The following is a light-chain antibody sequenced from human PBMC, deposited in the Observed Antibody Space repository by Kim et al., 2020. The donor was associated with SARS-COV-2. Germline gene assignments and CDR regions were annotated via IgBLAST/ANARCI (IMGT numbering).Light chain of an antibody. Sequence: EIVLTHSPGTLSLSPGERATLSCRASQSVSSNYLAWYQQKPGQAPRLLIYGASSRATGIPDRFSGSGSGTDFTLTITRLEPEDFGVYYCQQYSSSPATFGQGTKVEVK. CDR1: QSVSSNY. CDR2: GAS. CDR3: QQYSSSPAT. J-gene: IGKJ1*01. V-gene: IGKV3-20*01.